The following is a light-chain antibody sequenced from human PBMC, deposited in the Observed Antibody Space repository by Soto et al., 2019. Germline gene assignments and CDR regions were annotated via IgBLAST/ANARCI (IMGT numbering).Light chain of an antibody. V-gene: IGKV2-28*01. J-gene: IGKJ5*01. CDR3: MQALQTPRGIT. CDR2: LGS. Sequence: DIVMTQSPLSLPVTPGEPASISCRSSQSLLHSNGYNYLDWYLQKPGQSPQLLIYLGSNRASGVPDRVSGSGSGTDFTLKISRVEAEDVGVYYCMQALQTPRGITLGQGTRLEIK. CDR1: QSLLHSNGYNY.